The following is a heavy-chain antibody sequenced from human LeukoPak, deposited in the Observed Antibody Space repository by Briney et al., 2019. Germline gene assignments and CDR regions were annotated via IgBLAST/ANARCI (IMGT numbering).Heavy chain of an antibody. CDR1: GIIFSKYA. CDR2: ISDTGART. J-gene: IGHJ4*02. CDR3: ARHGLLRYVDD. V-gene: IGHV3-23*01. Sequence: GGSLRLSCAASGIIFSKYAMTWVRQAPGKGLEWVSSISDTGARTEYADSVKGRFTISRGSSKNTLYLEMTSLRAEDTAVYYCARHGLLRYVDDWGQGSLVTVSS. D-gene: IGHD3-9*01.